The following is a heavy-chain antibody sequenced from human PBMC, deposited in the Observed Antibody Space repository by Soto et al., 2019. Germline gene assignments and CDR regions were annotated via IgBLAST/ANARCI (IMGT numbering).Heavy chain of an antibody. CDR1: AVTFSYCA. D-gene: IGHD3-16*01. J-gene: IGHJ4*02. V-gene: IGHV3-23*01. CDR2: ITGSGDRT. Sequence: GGSLRLSCTASAVTFSYCAMTWVRQTPGKWLEWVSTITGSGDRTSYSNSVEGRFTISRDNSNNTLYLQMNSLRAEDTALYYCAKGHDWWSLRSDYFRLGLLVTVSP. CDR3: AKGHDWWSLRSDY.